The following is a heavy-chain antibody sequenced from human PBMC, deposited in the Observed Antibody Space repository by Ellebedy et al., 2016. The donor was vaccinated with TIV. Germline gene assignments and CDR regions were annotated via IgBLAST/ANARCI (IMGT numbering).Heavy chain of an antibody. CDR1: GFSLSTGGMS. CDR3: ARRIYSTGFDY. J-gene: IGHJ4*02. V-gene: IGHV2-70*11. Sequence: SGPTLVKPTQTLTLTCTFSGFSLSTGGMSVSWIRQPPGKALEWLARIDWDDHKYYSTYLKTRLTISKDTSKNQVVLTMTNMDPVDTATYYCARRIYSTGFDYWGQGTVVTVSS. D-gene: IGHD4-11*01. CDR2: IDWDDHK.